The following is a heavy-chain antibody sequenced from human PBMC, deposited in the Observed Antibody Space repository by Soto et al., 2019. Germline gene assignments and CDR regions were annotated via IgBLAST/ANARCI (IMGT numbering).Heavy chain of an antibody. J-gene: IGHJ5*02. CDR1: GFTFSSYG. CDR3: AAPFDP. CDR2: IWYDGSNK. Sequence: QVQLVESGGGVVQPGRSLRLSCAASGFTFSSYGMHWVRQAPGKGLEWVAAIWYDGSNKYYADSVKGRFTISRDNSKNTLYLQMNSLRAEDTAVYYCAAPFDPWGQGTLVTVSS. V-gene: IGHV3-33*01.